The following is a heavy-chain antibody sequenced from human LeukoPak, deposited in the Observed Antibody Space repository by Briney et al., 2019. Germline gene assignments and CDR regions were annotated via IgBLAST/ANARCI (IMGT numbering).Heavy chain of an antibody. CDR2: INPNSGGT. V-gene: IGHV1-2*06. CDR1: GYTFTGYY. D-gene: IGHD6-19*01. Sequence: ASVKVSXKASGYTFTGYYMHWVRQAPGQGLEWMGRINPNSGGTNYAQKFQGRVTMTRDTSISTAYMELSRLRSDDTAVYYCARDFVQWLVYFDYWGQGTLVTVSS. J-gene: IGHJ4*02. CDR3: ARDFVQWLVYFDY.